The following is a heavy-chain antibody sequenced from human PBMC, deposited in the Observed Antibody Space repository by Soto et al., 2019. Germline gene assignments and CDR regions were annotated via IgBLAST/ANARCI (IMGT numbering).Heavy chain of an antibody. CDR1: GGSISSGGYY. D-gene: IGHD4-17*01. CDR2: IHYSGST. V-gene: IGHV4-31*03. Sequence: QVQLQESGPGLVKPSQTLSLTCTVSGGSISSGGYYWSWIRQPPGKRLEWIGYIHYSGSTYYNPSLKSRVTIPVDTSKNQFSLKLSSVTAADTAVYYCARDRGDDGGTVGYWGQGTLVTFAS. CDR3: ARDRGDDGGTVGY. J-gene: IGHJ4*02.